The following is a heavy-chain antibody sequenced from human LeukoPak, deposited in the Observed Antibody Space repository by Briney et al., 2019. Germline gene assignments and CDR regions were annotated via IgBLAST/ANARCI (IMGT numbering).Heavy chain of an antibody. CDR1: GSSFTIYW. V-gene: IGHV5-51*01. D-gene: IGHD6-19*01. Sequence: GESLKISCKGSGSSFTIYWIGWVRQMPGKGLEWMGIIYPGDSDTTYSPSFQGQVTISADRSINTAYLHWSSLEASDTAIYYCARRLKNSNGWTFDYWGQGTLVTVSS. J-gene: IGHJ4*02. CDR2: IYPGDSDT. CDR3: ARRLKNSNGWTFDY.